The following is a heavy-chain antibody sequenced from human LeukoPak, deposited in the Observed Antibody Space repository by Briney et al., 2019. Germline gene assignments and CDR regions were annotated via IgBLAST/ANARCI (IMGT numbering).Heavy chain of an antibody. CDR1: GFTFSSYE. CDR2: ISSRGSTK. Sequence: GGSLRLSCVVSGFTFSSYEMNWVRQAPGKGLEGVSYISSRGSTKYYADSVKGRVTISRDNAKNSLYLQMNSLRAEDTAVYYCARSSGVPLGDAFDIWGQGTMVTVSS. V-gene: IGHV3-48*03. D-gene: IGHD6-19*01. J-gene: IGHJ3*02. CDR3: ARSSGVPLGDAFDI.